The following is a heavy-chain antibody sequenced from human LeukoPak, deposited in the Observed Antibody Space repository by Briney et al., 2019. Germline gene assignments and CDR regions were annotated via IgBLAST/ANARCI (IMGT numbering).Heavy chain of an antibody. CDR3: ARAPAAGTSMARGAGQRHYYYMDV. J-gene: IGHJ6*03. V-gene: IGHV4-34*01. CDR1: GFTFSSYE. CDR2: INHSGST. Sequence: LRLSCAASGFTFSSYEMNWVRQAPGKGLEWIGEINHSGSTNYNPSLKSRVTISVDTSKNQFSLKLSSVTAADTAVYYCARAPAAGTSMARGAGQRHYYYMDVWGKGTTVTVSS. D-gene: IGHD6-13*01.